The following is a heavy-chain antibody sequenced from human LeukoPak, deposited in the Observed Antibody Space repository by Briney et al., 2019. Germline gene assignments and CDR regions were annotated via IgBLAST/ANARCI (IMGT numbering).Heavy chain of an antibody. Sequence: ASVKVSCKASGGTFSSYAISWVRQAPGQGLEWMGRIIPILGIANHAQKFQGRVTITADKSTSTAYMELSSLRSEGTAVYYCARGAGPEYYDFWSSPYNWFDPWGQGTLVTVSS. J-gene: IGHJ5*02. CDR3: ARGAGPEYYDFWSSPYNWFDP. CDR1: GGTFSSYA. D-gene: IGHD3-3*01. V-gene: IGHV1-69*04. CDR2: IIPILGIA.